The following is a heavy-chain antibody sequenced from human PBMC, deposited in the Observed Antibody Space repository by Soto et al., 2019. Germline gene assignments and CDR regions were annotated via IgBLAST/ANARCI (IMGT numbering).Heavy chain of an antibody. CDR3: ARLHYDSSGYYYFDY. J-gene: IGHJ4*02. Sequence: EVQLVESGGGLVQPGGSLRLSCAASGFTFSSYEMNWVRQAPGKGLEWVSYISSSGSTIYYADSVKGRFTISRDNAKNSLYLQMNSLRAEDTAVYYCARLHYDSSGYYYFDYWGQGTLVTVSS. CDR1: GFTFSSYE. CDR2: ISSSGSTI. V-gene: IGHV3-48*03. D-gene: IGHD3-22*01.